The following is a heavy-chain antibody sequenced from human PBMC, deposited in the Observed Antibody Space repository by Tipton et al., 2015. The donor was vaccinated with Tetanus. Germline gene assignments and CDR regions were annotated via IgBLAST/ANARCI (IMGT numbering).Heavy chain of an antibody. V-gene: IGHV3-33*01. J-gene: IGHJ4*02. D-gene: IGHD2-15*01. CDR1: GFIFSSYG. Sequence: SLRLSCAASGFIFSSYGIHWVRQAPGKGLEWLAGSWYDGTDTYYADSVKGRFTISRDNSKNTRYLQMYRLRAEDTALYYCAGEADCSGGSCLSGDFATWGQGTQATVSS. CDR2: SWYDGTDT. CDR3: AGEADCSGGSCLSGDFAT.